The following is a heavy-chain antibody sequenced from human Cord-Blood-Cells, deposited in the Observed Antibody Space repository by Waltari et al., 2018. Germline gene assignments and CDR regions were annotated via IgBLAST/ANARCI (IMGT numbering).Heavy chain of an antibody. D-gene: IGHD3-16*02. CDR2: INHSGST. CDR1: GGSFSGYY. V-gene: IGHV4-34*01. Sequence: QVQLQQWGAGLLKPSETLSLTCAVYGGSFSGYYWSWIRQPPGKGLEWIGEINHSGSTNSNPAVKRRVTISVDTSKNQFSLKLSSVTAADTTVYYCARGSYDYVWGSYRYTRRYFDYWGQGTLVTVSS. CDR3: ARGSYDYVWGSYRYTRRYFDY. J-gene: IGHJ4*02.